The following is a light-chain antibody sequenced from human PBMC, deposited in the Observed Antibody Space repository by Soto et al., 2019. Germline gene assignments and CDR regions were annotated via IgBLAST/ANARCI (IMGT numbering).Light chain of an antibody. V-gene: IGKV1-5*03. CDR1: QTISSW. J-gene: IGKJ1*01. Sequence: DIQMTQSPSTLSGSVGDRVTITFRASQTISSWLAWYQQKPGKAPKLLIYKASTLNNGDPSRFRGSGSGTEFTLTISSLQPDDFATYYCQQYNSYSEAFGQGTKVELK. CDR3: QQYNSYSEA. CDR2: KAS.